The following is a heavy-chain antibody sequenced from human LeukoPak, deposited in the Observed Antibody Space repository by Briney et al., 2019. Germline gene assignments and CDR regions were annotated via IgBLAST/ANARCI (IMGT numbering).Heavy chain of an antibody. CDR1: GFISSSYN. J-gene: IGHJ4*02. D-gene: IGHD3-22*01. Sequence: VGSLRLSCAPPGFISSSYNMNSVRQTPGKGLEWVSSISTSSSYIYYADSVKGRFTISRDNAKNSLYLQMNSLRGEDTAVYYCARVLGYYYDSRGHDYWGQGTLVTVSS. CDR2: ISTSSSYI. CDR3: ARVLGYYYDSRGHDY. V-gene: IGHV3-21*01.